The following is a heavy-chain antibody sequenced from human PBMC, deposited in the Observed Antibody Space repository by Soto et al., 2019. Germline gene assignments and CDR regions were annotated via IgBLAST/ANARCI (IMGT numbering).Heavy chain of an antibody. CDR1: GITFGTYG. CDR3: AKGPRGGQYGGWYFDL. Sequence: EVQLLESGGGLVQPGGSLRLSCVGSGITFGTYGMSWVRLAPGRGPEWVSAIKSDGETTYYPDSVKGRFTISRYNSKTTLYLQMSSVRVEDTAINCCAKGPRGGQYGGWYFDLCGRGILVTVSS. CDR2: IKSDGETT. D-gene: IGHD3-16*01. V-gene: IGHV3-23*01. J-gene: IGHJ2*01.